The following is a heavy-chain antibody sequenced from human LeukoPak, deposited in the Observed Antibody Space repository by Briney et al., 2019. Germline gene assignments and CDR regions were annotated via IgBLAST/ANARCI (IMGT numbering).Heavy chain of an antibody. CDR1: GFTFRSYS. J-gene: IGHJ4*02. Sequence: PGGSLRLPCAASGFTFRSYSMNWVRQSPGKGLEWVSSITSSSSYLFYADSVKGRFTISRDNVKNSLYLQMNSLRAEDTAVYYCASDYDSSFDYWGQGTLVTVSS. CDR2: ITSSSSYL. CDR3: ASDYDSSFDY. V-gene: IGHV3-21*01. D-gene: IGHD5-12*01.